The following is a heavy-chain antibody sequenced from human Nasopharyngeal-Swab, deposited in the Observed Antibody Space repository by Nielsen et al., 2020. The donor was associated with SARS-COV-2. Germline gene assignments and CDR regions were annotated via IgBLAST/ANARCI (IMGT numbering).Heavy chain of an antibody. CDR2: ISRNSGSI. CDR1: GFTFDDYA. Sequence: GGSLRLSCAASGFTFDDYAMHWVRQAPGKGLEWVSGISRNSGSIGYADPVKGRFTISRDNAKNSLYLQMNSLRAEDTALYYCAKDTSSSWYVGWFDPWGQGTLVTVSS. CDR3: AKDTSSSWYVGWFDP. V-gene: IGHV3-9*01. J-gene: IGHJ5*02. D-gene: IGHD6-13*01.